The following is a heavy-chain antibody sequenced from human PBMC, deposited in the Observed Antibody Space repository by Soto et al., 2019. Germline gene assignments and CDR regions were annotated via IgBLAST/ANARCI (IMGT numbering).Heavy chain of an antibody. CDR2: IWYDGSNK. Sequence: QVQLVESGGGVVQPGRSLRLSCAASGFTFSSYGMHWVRQAPGKGLEWVAVIWYDGSNKYYADSVKGRFTISRDNSKKTLYLQIKRLIAEDTAVYYCERDHLIAVAPFNDYYYYRMDVWVQGTKVSVSS. V-gene: IGHV3-33*01. CDR3: ERDHLIAVAPFNDYYYYRMDV. J-gene: IGHJ6*02. CDR1: GFTFSSYG. D-gene: IGHD6-13*01.